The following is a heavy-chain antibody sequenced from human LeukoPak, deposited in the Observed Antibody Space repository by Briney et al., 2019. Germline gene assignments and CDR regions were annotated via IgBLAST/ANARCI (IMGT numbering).Heavy chain of an antibody. CDR2: INPAGSST. J-gene: IGHJ5*02. CDR1: GFTFSNAW. Sequence: GGSLRLSCAASGFTFSNAWMSWVRQAPGKGLVWVSRINPAGSSTNYADSVKGRFTISRDNAMNTLYLHLNSLRAEDTAVYYCARGVRGSYGTDLWGQGTLVTVSS. V-gene: IGHV3-74*01. D-gene: IGHD1-26*01. CDR3: ARGVRGSYGTDL.